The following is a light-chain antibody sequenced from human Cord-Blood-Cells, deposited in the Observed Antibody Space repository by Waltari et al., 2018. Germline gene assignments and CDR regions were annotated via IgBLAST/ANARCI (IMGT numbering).Light chain of an antibody. CDR3: QQSYSTPRT. Sequence: DIHMPQSPSSISASVGYTVTITCRASQSISSYLNSYQQKPGKAPKLLIYAASSLQSGVPSRFSGSGSGTDFTLTISSLQPEDFATYYCQQSYSTPRTFGQGTKVEIK. CDR2: AAS. CDR1: QSISSY. V-gene: IGKV1-39*01. J-gene: IGKJ1*01.